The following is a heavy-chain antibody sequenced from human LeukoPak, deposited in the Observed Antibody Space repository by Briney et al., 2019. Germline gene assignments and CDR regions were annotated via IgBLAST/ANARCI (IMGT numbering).Heavy chain of an antibody. Sequence: SETLSLTCSVSGGSISSYYWSWIRQPPGRGLEWIGYIYYSGRTSYNPSLKSRVTISVDTSKNQFSLKLSSVTAADTAVYYCARALCSGGTCYLDYWGQGTLVTVSS. J-gene: IGHJ4*02. CDR1: GGSISSYY. V-gene: IGHV4-59*12. CDR2: IYYSGRT. CDR3: ARALCSGGTCYLDY. D-gene: IGHD2-15*01.